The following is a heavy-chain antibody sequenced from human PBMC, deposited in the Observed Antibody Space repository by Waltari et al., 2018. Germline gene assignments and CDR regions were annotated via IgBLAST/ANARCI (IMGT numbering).Heavy chain of an antibody. D-gene: IGHD1-26*01. V-gene: IGHV1-69*04. Sequence: QVQLVQSGAEVKQPGSSVKVSCKASGDISFTYAVSWLRQAPRQGLEWMGRVIPFRDITNYSQKFQDRVTITADKSTTTIDMELSSLTSDDTGVYYCARGVGPQAINFDYWGQGTLVTVSS. CDR3: ARGVGPQAINFDY. CDR2: VIPFRDIT. J-gene: IGHJ4*02. CDR1: GDISFTYA.